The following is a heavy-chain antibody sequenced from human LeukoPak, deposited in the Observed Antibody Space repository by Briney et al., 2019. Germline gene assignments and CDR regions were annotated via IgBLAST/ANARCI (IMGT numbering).Heavy chain of an antibody. D-gene: IGHD3-22*01. Sequence: GGSLRLSCAASGFTFSSYWMHWVRQAPGKGLVWVSRINSDGSSTYYADSVKGRFTISRDNSKNTLYLQMNSLRAEDTAVYYCARSRDSSDYNWFDPWGQGTLVTVSS. V-gene: IGHV3-74*01. CDR1: GFTFSSYW. CDR3: ARSRDSSDYNWFDP. J-gene: IGHJ5*02. CDR2: INSDGSST.